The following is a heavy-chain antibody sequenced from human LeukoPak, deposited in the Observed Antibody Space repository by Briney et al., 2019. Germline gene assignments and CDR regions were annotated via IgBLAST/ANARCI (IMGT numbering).Heavy chain of an antibody. CDR1: GGSFSSYY. D-gene: IGHD6-19*01. CDR3: ARHGGGWTFDY. Sequence: SETLSLTCTVSGGSFSSYYRSWIRQPPGKGLEWIGYISDSGSTNYNSSLKSRVTISVDTSKTHFSLKLRSVTAADTAVYYCARHGGGWTFDYWGQGTLVTVSS. CDR2: ISDSGST. V-gene: IGHV4-59*08. J-gene: IGHJ4*02.